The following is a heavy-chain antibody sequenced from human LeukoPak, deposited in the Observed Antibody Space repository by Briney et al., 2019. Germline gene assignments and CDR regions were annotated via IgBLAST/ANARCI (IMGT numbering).Heavy chain of an antibody. Sequence: SETLSLTCAVSGGSISSGGYSWSWIRQPPGKGLEWIGYIYHSGSTYYNPSLKSRVTISVDRSKNQFSLKLSSVTAADTAVYYCASQTYGLVGYWGQGTLVTVSS. CDR2: IYHSGST. D-gene: IGHD3-10*01. CDR1: GGSISSGGYS. CDR3: ASQTYGLVGY. J-gene: IGHJ4*02. V-gene: IGHV4-30-2*01.